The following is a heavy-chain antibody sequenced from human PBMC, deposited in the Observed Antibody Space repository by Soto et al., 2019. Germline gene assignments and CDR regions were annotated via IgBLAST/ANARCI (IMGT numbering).Heavy chain of an antibody. CDR2: ISYDGSNN. D-gene: IGHD6-13*01. CDR1: GFTFSSYA. J-gene: IGHJ6*02. CDR3: ARDRNSRFYYYGMDV. Sequence: QVQLVESGGGVVQPGRSLRLSCAASGFTFSSYAMHWVRQAPGKGLEWVALISYDGSNNNYADSVEGRFTISRDNSKNTLLLQMNSLRAEDTAVYYCARDRNSRFYYYGMDVWGQGTAVTVSS. V-gene: IGHV3-30-3*01.